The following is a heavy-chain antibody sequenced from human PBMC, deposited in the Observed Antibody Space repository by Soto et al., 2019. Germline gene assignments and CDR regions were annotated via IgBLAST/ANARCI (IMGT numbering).Heavy chain of an antibody. CDR3: AKGPYYYYYMDV. J-gene: IGHJ6*03. V-gene: IGHV3-30*18. CDR1: GFTFSSYG. Sequence: TGGSLRLSCAASGFTFSSYGMHWVRQAPGKGLEWVAVISYDGSNKYYADSVKGRFTISRDNSKNTLYLQMNSLRAEDTAVYYCAKGPYYYYYMDVWGKGTTVTVSS. CDR2: ISYDGSNK.